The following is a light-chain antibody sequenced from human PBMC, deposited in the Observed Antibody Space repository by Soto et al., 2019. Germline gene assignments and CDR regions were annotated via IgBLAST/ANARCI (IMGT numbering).Light chain of an antibody. Sequence: EIHRTQSPSSMSASVGDRVTITCRASQSISNYVNWYQQKAGKVPKLLIYGASSLQSGVPSRFSGIGSGTDGTLTISSLQQEDGATYDCQQRYSSPIAFGQGTRLEIK. CDR3: QQRYSSPIA. CDR2: GAS. J-gene: IGKJ5*01. V-gene: IGKV1-39*01. CDR1: QSISNY.